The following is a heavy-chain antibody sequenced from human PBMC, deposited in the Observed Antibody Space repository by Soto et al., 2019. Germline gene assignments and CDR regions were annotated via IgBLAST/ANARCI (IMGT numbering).Heavy chain of an antibody. CDR3: ARARLVGDFFDY. CDR2: IYYSGSS. CDR1: GGSISSRSYY. J-gene: IGHJ4*02. D-gene: IGHD1-26*01. V-gene: IGHV4-39*07. Sequence: SETLSLTCTVSGGSISSRSYYWGWIRQPPGKGLEWIGSIYYSGSSYYNPSLKSRVTISVDTSRNQFSLKLSSVTAADTAVYYCARARLVGDFFDYWGQGTLVTVSS.